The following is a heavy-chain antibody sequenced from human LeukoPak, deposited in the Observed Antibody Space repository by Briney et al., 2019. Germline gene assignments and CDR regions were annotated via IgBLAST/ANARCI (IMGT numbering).Heavy chain of an antibody. Sequence: PGGSLRLSCAASGFSFRTCGMHWVRQAPGKGLEWVGVTWYDGSNEFYADSVKGRFTISRDNSKNTLYLRMNSLRAEDTAVYYCAKDGVGGTHSDYWGQGTLVTVSP. CDR1: GFSFRTCG. D-gene: IGHD1-26*01. V-gene: IGHV3-33*06. J-gene: IGHJ4*02. CDR3: AKDGVGGTHSDY. CDR2: TWYDGSNE.